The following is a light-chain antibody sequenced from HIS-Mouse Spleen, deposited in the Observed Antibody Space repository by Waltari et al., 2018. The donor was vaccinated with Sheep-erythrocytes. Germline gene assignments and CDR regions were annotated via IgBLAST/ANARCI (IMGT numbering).Light chain of an antibody. Sequence: DIVMTQSPDSLAVSLGERATINCKSSQSVLYSSNNKNYLAWYQQKPGQPPKLLIYWASTRESGVPDRFSGSGSGTDFTLTISSLQAEDVAVYYCQQDYSTLTFGGVTKVEIK. CDR1: QSVLYSSNNKNY. V-gene: IGKV4-1*01. CDR2: WAS. J-gene: IGKJ4*01. CDR3: QQDYSTLT.